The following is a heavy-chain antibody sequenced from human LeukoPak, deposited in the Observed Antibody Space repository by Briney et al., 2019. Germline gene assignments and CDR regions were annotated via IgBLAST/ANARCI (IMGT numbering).Heavy chain of an antibody. CDR1: GFTFSSYA. D-gene: IGHD3-22*01. CDR3: AGTDSSGYYPY. Sequence: PGGSLSLSCAASGFTFSSYAMSWVRQAPGKGLEWVSAIIGSGGSTYYADSVKGRFTISRDNSKNTLYLQMNSLRAEDTAVYYCAGTDSSGYYPYWGQGTLVTVSS. V-gene: IGHV3-23*01. CDR2: IIGSGGST. J-gene: IGHJ4*02.